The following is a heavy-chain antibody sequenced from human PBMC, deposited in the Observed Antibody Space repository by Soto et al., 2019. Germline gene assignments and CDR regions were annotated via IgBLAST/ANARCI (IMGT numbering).Heavy chain of an antibody. CDR2: ISGSGGST. CDR1: GFTFSSYA. D-gene: IGHD4-17*01. V-gene: IGHV3-23*01. Sequence: LRLSCAASGFTFSSYAMSWVRQAPGKGLEWVSAISGSGGSTYYADSVKGRFTISRDNSKNTLYLQMNSLRAEDTAVYYCAKDSVTPGMIYYGMDVWGQGTTVTVSS. CDR3: AKDSVTPGMIYYGMDV. J-gene: IGHJ6*02.